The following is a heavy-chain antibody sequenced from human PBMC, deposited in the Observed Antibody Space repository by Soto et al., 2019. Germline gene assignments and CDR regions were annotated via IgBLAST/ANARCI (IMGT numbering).Heavy chain of an antibody. J-gene: IGHJ6*02. CDR3: AKSRIAGAQYGMDF. CDR1: VDRVSSNSAA. Sequence: SRTPSLTCASSVDRVSSNSAAWNWIRQSPSRGLEWLGRTYYRSKWYNDYAVSVKSRITINPDTSKNQFSLQLNSVTPEATAVYYCAKSRIAGAQYGMDFWGQGTTVTVSS. V-gene: IGHV6-1*01. D-gene: IGHD6-19*01. CDR2: TYYRSKWYN.